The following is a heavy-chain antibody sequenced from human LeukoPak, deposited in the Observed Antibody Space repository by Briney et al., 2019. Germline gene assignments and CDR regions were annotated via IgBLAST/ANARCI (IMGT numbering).Heavy chain of an antibody. V-gene: IGHV3-30-3*01. CDR1: GFTFSSYA. J-gene: IGHJ4*02. CDR2: ISYDGSNK. CDR3: ARPRGTAMVGLGFDY. D-gene: IGHD5-18*01. Sequence: PGGSLRLSCAASGFTFSSYAMHCVRQAPGKGLEWVAVISYDGSNKYYADSVKGRFTISRDNSKNTLYLQMNSLRAEDTAVYYCARPRGTAMVGLGFDYWGQGTLVTVSS.